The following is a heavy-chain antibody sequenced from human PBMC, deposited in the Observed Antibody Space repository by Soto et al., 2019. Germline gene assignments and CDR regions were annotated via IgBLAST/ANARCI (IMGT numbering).Heavy chain of an antibody. CDR1: GFSLSTTGVG. J-gene: IGHJ6*02. V-gene: IGHV2-5*02. CDR2: IYWDDDK. Sequence: QITLKESGPTLVKPTQTLTLTCTFSGFSLSTTGVGVGWIRQPPGKALEWLALIYWDDDKRYNPSLNSRLTITKDTSKIQVVIAMTNMDPVDTATFYCVQSRCGGDCLQSYSSLSYYGLDVWGQGTTVTVSS. CDR3: VQSRCGGDCLQSYSSLSYYGLDV. D-gene: IGHD2-21*02.